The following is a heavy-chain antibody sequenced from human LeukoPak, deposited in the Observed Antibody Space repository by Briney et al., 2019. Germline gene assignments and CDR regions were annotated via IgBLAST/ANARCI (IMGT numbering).Heavy chain of an antibody. J-gene: IGHJ4*02. D-gene: IGHD5-12*01. Sequence: SETLSLTCTISGGSISSGGYYWSWIRQHPGKGLEWIGYIYYSGCTYYNPSLKSRVTISVDTSKNQFSLKLSSVTAADTAVYYCAREIVATSVFIDYWGQGTLVTVSS. CDR2: IYYSGCT. V-gene: IGHV4-31*03. CDR1: GGSISSGGYY. CDR3: AREIVATSVFIDY.